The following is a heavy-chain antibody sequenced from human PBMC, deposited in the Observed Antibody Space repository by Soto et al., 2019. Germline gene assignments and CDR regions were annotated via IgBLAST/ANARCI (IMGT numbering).Heavy chain of an antibody. D-gene: IGHD1-26*01. CDR3: ARTRSAWSDFHYYSLDV. J-gene: IGHJ6*02. V-gene: IGHV3-30*03. CDR1: GFTFNSYG. CDR2: ISYDPTKT. Sequence: GGSLRLSCAASGFTFNSYGMHWVRQGPGNGLEWVAFISYDPTKTYYADSVKGRFTISRDNSNSALYVQMNSLTGEDTAVYYCARTRSAWSDFHYYSLDVWGQGTTVTVSS.